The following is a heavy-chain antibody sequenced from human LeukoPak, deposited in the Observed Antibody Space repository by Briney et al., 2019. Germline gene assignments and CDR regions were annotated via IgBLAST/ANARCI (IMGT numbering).Heavy chain of an antibody. CDR3: ARAHLVVVPAAPFDP. CDR2: INPNSGGT. V-gene: IGHV1-2*02. J-gene: IGHJ5*02. CDR1: GYTFTGYY. Sequence: ASVKVSCKASGYTFTGYYMHWVRQSPGQRLEWMGWINPNSGGTNYAQTFQGRVTMTRDTSISTAYMELRRLRSDDTAVYYCARAHLVVVPAAPFDPWGQGTLVTVSS. D-gene: IGHD2-2*01.